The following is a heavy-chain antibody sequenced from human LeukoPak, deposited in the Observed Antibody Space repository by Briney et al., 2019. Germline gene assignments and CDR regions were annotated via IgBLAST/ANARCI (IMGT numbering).Heavy chain of an antibody. Sequence: GGSLRPSCAASGFTFSSYTMHWIRQAPGKGLEWVSSISGSNSYIFYADSVKGRFTVSRDNAKDSLYLQMNSLRAEDTAVYYCARALTTLTYEGYWGQGTLVTVFS. CDR2: ISGSNSYI. V-gene: IGHV3-21*01. CDR1: GFTFSSYT. D-gene: IGHD1-1*01. CDR3: ARALTTLTYEGY. J-gene: IGHJ4*02.